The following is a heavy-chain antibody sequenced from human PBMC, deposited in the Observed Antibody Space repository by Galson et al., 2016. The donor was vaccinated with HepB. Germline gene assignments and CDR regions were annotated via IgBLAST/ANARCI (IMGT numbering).Heavy chain of an antibody. CDR1: GFNFSNAW. CDR2: IYSGGST. D-gene: IGHD1-7*01. Sequence: SLRLSCAASGFNFSNAWMTWVRQAPGKGLEWVSLIYSGGSTSYADSVKGRFTISRDNSKNTLYLQMNSLRAEDTAVYYCARRYITGITGPYWGQGTLVTVSS. V-gene: IGHV3-53*01. CDR3: ARRYITGITGPY. J-gene: IGHJ4*02.